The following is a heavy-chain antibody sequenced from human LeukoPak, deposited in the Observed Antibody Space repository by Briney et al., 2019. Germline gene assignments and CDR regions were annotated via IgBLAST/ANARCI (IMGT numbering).Heavy chain of an antibody. V-gene: IGHV3-21*01. J-gene: IGHJ4*02. CDR3: AREDDYGYFDY. CDR2: ISSSATYI. CDR1: GFTFSSYT. Sequence: GGSLRLSCAGSGFTFSSYTMNWVRQAPGKGLEWVSSISSSATYIYYADSVKGRFTISRDNAKNSLYLQMNSLRAEDTAVYYCAREDDYGYFDYWGQGTPVTVSS. D-gene: IGHD4-17*01.